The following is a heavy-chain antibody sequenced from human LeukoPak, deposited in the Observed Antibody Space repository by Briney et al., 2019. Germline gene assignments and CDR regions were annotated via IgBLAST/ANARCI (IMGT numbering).Heavy chain of an antibody. J-gene: IGHJ4*02. V-gene: IGHV3-74*03. CDR1: GFTFSGHW. CDR2: INEDGTDS. Sequence: GGSLTLSCTASGFTFSGHWIHWVRQAPGRGLVWVSRINEDGTDSMYAESVKGRFTISRDNAKNTVYLQMNSLRAEDTAVYYCVRDETLWTLDWWGQGTLVSVSS. CDR3: VRDETLWTLDW. D-gene: IGHD1-1*01.